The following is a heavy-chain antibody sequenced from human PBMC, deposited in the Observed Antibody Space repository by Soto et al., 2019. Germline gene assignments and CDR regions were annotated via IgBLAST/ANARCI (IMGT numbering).Heavy chain of an antibody. CDR1: GFTFSSYA. J-gene: IGHJ6*02. Sequence: GGSLRLSCAASGFTFSSYAMSWVRQAPGKGLEWVSAISGSGGSTYYADSVKGRFTISRDNSKNTLYLQMNSLRAEDTAVYYCACSSWYGPERMDVWGQGTTVTVSS. V-gene: IGHV3-23*01. CDR3: ACSSWYGPERMDV. D-gene: IGHD6-13*01. CDR2: ISGSGGST.